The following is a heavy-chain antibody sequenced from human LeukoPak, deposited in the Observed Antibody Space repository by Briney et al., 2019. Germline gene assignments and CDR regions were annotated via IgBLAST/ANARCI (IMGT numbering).Heavy chain of an antibody. V-gene: IGHV3-23*01. CDR2: ISGSGGST. CDR3: AKERGGYSGMGDAFDI. CDR1: GFTFSSYA. Sequence: PGGSLRLSCAASGFTFSSYAMSWVRQAPGKGLEWVSGISGSGGSTYYADSVKGRFTISRDNSKNTLYMQTNSLRAEDTAVYYCAKERGGYSGMGDAFDIWGRGTKVTVSS. D-gene: IGHD5-12*01. J-gene: IGHJ3*02.